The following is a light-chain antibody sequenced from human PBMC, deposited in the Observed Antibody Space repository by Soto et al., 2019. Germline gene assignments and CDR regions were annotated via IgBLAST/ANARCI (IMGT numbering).Light chain of an antibody. V-gene: IGKV3-11*01. CDR1: QSVSSS. CDR3: QQRSNWPPEVT. J-gene: IGKJ3*01. CDR2: DAA. Sequence: EIVLTQSPDTLSLSPGERATLSCRASQSVSSSLAWYQQIPGQAPRLLIYDAANRATGIPARFSGSGSGPDFTLTISSLEPEDFAGYYCQQRSNWPPEVTFGPGTKVDIK.